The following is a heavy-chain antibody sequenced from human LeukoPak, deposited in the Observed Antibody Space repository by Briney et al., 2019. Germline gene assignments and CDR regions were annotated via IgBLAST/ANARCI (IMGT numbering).Heavy chain of an antibody. CDR1: GVSFSGYY. CDR2: IYYSGST. Sequence: SETLSLTCAVYGVSFSGYYWSWIRQPPGKGLEWIGYIYYSGSTNYNPSLKSRVTISVDTSKNQFSLKLSSVTAADTAVYYCASHDYDSSGYYNSPFDYWGQGTLVTVSS. V-gene: IGHV4-59*01. D-gene: IGHD3-22*01. CDR3: ASHDYDSSGYYNSPFDY. J-gene: IGHJ4*02.